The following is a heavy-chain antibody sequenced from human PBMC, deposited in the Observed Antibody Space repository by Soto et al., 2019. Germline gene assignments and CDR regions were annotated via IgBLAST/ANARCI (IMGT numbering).Heavy chain of an antibody. V-gene: IGHV1-69*13. J-gene: IGHJ6*02. Sequence: SVKVSCKASGGTFSSYAISWVRQAPGQGLEWMGGIIPIFGTANYAQKFQGRVTITADESTSTAYMELSSLRSEDTAVYYCARESSDYGDYVNHSYCMDVWGQGTTVTVS. CDR1: GGTFSSYA. CDR2: IIPIFGTA. D-gene: IGHD4-17*01. CDR3: ARESSDYGDYVNHSYCMDV.